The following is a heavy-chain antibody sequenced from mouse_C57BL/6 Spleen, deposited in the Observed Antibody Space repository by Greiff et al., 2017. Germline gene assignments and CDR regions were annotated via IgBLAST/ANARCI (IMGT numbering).Heavy chain of an antibody. Sequence: DVKLVESGGGLVQPGGSMKLSCAASGFTFSDAWMDWVRQSPEKGLEWVAEIRNKANNHATYYAESVNGRFTISREYSKSSVYLQMNSLRAEDTGSYYCTSRYGSNSDYYAMDYWGQGTSVTVSS. D-gene: IGHD1-1*01. CDR2: IRNKANNHAT. CDR1: GFTFSDAW. CDR3: TSRYGSNSDYYAMDY. J-gene: IGHJ4*01. V-gene: IGHV6-6*01.